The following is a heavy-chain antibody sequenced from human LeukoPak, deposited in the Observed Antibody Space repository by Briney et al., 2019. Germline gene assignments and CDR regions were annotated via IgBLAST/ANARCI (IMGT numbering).Heavy chain of an antibody. J-gene: IGHJ6*03. CDR1: GGSISSGSYY. Sequence: SETLSLTCTVSGGSISSGSYYWSWIRQPPGRGLEWIGYVFDSGSTNHNPSLKSRVTISVDTSTKQFSLRLSSVTAADTAVYYCARLYQQSKWKYYYYYMDVWGKGTAVTVS. CDR3: ARLYQQSKWKYYYYYMDV. V-gene: IGHV4-61*01. D-gene: IGHD1-1*01. CDR2: VFDSGST.